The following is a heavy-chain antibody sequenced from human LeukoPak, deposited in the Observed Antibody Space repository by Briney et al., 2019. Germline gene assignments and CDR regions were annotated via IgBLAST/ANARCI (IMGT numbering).Heavy chain of an antibody. Sequence: PGGSLRLSCAASGFTFSFYAMSWVRQAPGKGLEWVSYISSSGSTIYYADSVKGRFTISRDNAKNSLYLQMNSLRAEDTAVYYCARVRAHHIDYWGQGTLVTVSS. CDR1: GFTFSFYA. D-gene: IGHD1-14*01. CDR2: ISSSGSTI. J-gene: IGHJ4*02. CDR3: ARVRAHHIDY. V-gene: IGHV3-11*01.